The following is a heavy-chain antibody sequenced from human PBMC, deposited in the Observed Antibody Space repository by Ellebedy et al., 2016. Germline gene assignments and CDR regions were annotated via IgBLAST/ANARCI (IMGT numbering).Heavy chain of an antibody. D-gene: IGHD6-13*01. CDR3: TKGGTATGHILHDY. J-gene: IGHJ4*02. V-gene: IGHV3-33*06. CDR2: IWSDGSNT. Sequence: GESLKISXAASGFSFSSHGMHWVRQAPGKGLEWVASIWSDGSNTYYPDSVKGRLTISRDNSKHTLYLQMNSLRAEDTAIYYCTKGGTATGHILHDYWGQGTQVTVSS. CDR1: GFSFSSHG.